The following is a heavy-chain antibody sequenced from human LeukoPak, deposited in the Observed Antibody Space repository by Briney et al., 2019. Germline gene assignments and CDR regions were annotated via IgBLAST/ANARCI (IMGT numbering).Heavy chain of an antibody. CDR3: AKVSVGYFDWSRLDY. J-gene: IGHJ4*02. V-gene: IGHV3-30*18. CDR1: GFTFSNYG. D-gene: IGHD3-9*01. CDR2: ISYEGGNK. Sequence: GGSLRLSCAASGFTFSNYGMHWVRQAPGKGLEWVAAISYEGGNKYYAESVKGRVTISRDNSKNTLNLQMNGLRAEDTAVYYCAKVSVGYFDWSRLDYWGQGTLVTVSS.